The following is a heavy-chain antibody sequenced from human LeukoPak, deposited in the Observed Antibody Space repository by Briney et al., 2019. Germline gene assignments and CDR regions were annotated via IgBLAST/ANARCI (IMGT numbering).Heavy chain of an antibody. Sequence: SETLPLTCSVSGYSIGSGYDWSWIRQPPGKGLEWIGYIYYSGSTNYNPSLKSRVTISVDTSKNQFSLKLSSVTAADTAVYYCARGRGQWLVRDYYYYMDVWGKGTTVTISS. CDR2: IYYSGST. CDR3: ARGRGQWLVRDYYYYMDV. D-gene: IGHD6-19*01. V-gene: IGHV4-61*01. CDR1: GYSIGSGYD. J-gene: IGHJ6*03.